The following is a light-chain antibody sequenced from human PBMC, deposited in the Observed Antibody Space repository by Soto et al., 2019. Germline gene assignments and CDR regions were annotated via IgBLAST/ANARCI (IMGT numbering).Light chain of an antibody. J-gene: IGLJ3*02. V-gene: IGLV4-60*02. CDR3: ETWDSNTNWV. Sequence: QPVLTQSSSASASLGSSVKLTCTLSSGHSSYIIAWHQQQPGKAPRYLMKLEGSGSYNKGSGVPDRFSGSSSGADRYLTISNLQFEDEADYYCETWDSNTNWVFGRGTKLTVL. CDR1: SGHSSYI. CDR2: LEGSGSY.